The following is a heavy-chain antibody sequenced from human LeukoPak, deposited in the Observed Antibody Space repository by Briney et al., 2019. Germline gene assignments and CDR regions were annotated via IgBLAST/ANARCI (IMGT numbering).Heavy chain of an antibody. CDR3: ARLYCSGGSCYVIDY. CDR2: IYHSGST. J-gene: IGHJ4*02. CDR1: GYSLSSGYY. Sequence: SETLSLTCTVSGYSLSSGYYWGWIRQPPGKGLEWIGSIYHSGSTYYNPSLKSRVTISVDTSKNQFSLKLSSVTAADTAVYYCARLYCSGGSCYVIDYWGQGTLVTVFS. V-gene: IGHV4-38-2*02. D-gene: IGHD2-15*01.